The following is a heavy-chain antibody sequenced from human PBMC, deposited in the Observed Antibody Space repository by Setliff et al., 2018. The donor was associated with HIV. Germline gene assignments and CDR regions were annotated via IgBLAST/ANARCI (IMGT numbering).Heavy chain of an antibody. CDR1: GGSITRTPYY. CDR3: ARGRGYDGYGTLSYYFDY. CDR2: IYHGGNT. D-gene: IGHD5-12*01. J-gene: IGHJ4*02. Sequence: PSETLSLTCTVSGGSITRTPYYWGWIRQPPGKGLEWIGSIYHGGNTYRNPSLKSRVSISVDTAKNQFSLKLSSVTATDTAVYYCARGRGYDGYGTLSYYFDYWGQGTLVTVSS. V-gene: IGHV4-39*07.